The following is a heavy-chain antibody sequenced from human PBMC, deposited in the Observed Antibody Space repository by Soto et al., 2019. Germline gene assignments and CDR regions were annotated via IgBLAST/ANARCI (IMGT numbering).Heavy chain of an antibody. D-gene: IGHD2-2*01. J-gene: IGHJ6*03. CDR3: ASQGYCSSTSCHGDYYYYYMDV. CDR1: GFTVSSNY. Sequence: GGSLRLSCAASGFTVSSNYMSWVRQAPGKGLEWVSVIYSGGSTYYADSVKGRFTISRDNSKNTLYLQMNSLRAEDTAVYYCASQGYCSSTSCHGDYYYYYMDVWGKGTTVTVSS. V-gene: IGHV3-66*04. CDR2: IYSGGST.